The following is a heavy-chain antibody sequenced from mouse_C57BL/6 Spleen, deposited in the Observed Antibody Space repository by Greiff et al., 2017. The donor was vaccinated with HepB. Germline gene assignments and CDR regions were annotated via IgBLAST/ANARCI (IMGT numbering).Heavy chain of an antibody. CDR1: GYTFTSYW. J-gene: IGHJ4*01. V-gene: IGHV1-64*01. CDR2: IHPNSGST. CDR3: ARGFQDYYAIDY. Sequence: QVQLQQSGAELVKPGASVKLSCKASGYTFTSYWMHWVKQRPGQGLEWIGMIHPNSGSTNYNERFKSKTTLTVDKSSSTAYMQLSSLTSEDAADYYCARGFQDYYAIDYWGQGTSVTVSS.